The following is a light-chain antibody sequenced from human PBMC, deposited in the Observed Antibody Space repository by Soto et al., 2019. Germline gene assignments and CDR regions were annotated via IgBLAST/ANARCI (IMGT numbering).Light chain of an antibody. J-gene: IGKJ1*01. CDR2: GAS. CDR1: QSVSSSY. CDR3: QQYGSSLTWT. V-gene: IGKV3-20*01. Sequence: EIGLTQSPGTLSLSPGERATLSCRASQSVSSSYLGWYQQKPCQAPRLLIYGASSRATGIPDRFSGSGSGTDFTVTISRLEPEDVAVYYCQQYGSSLTWTVRQENKVEIK.